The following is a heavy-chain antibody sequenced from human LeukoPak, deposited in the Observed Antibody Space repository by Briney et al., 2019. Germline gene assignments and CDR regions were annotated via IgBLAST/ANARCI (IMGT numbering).Heavy chain of an antibody. D-gene: IGHD1-26*01. V-gene: IGHV3-30*02. CDR3: AKSHLPNAYSGTYYCDY. CDR2: IRYDESKK. CDR1: GFTFSYYG. J-gene: IGHJ4*02. Sequence: PGGSLRLSCAASGFTFSYYGMHWVRQAPGKGLGWVAFIRYDESKKFYGDSVKGRFTIPRDNSKNPLYLQMNSLRTEDTAVYYCAKSHLPNAYSGTYYCDYWGQGTLVTVSS.